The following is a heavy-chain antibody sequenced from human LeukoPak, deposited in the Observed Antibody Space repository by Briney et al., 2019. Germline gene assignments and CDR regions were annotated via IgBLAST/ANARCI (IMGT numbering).Heavy chain of an antibody. CDR1: GFTFLIYA. CDR3: AKDGVSSIKYYYDSSGYYYDN. Sequence: GGSLRLSCAASGFTFLIYAMSWVRQAPGKGLQWVSVIRDSGASTYYADSVKGRFTISRDNSKNTLYLQMNSLRAEDTAVYYCAKDGVSSIKYYYDSSGYYYDNWGQGTLVTVSS. V-gene: IGHV3-23*01. CDR2: IRDSGAST. J-gene: IGHJ4*02. D-gene: IGHD3-22*01.